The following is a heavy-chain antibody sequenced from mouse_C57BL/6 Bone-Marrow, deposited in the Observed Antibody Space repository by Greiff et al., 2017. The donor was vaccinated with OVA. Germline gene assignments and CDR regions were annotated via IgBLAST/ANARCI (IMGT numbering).Heavy chain of an antibody. CDR3: ARRGNYFDY. Sequence: ESGPELVKPGDSVKISCKASGYSFTGYFMNWVMQSHGKSLEWIGRINPYNGDTFYNQKFKGKATLTVDKSSSTAHMELRSLTSEDSAVYYCARRGNYFDYWGQGTTLTVSS. CDR1: GYSFTGYF. CDR2: INPYNGDT. J-gene: IGHJ2*01. V-gene: IGHV1-20*01.